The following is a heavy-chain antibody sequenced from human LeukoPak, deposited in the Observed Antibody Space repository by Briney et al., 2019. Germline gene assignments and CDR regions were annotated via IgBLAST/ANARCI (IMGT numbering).Heavy chain of an antibody. CDR2: ITSSSSSN. Sequence: PGGSLRLSCAASGFTFSSYEMNWVRQAPGKGLEWISYITSSSSSNSYADSVKGRFSISRDNAKNSLYLQMNSLRAEDTAVYYCARHNYDFWSVYMDVWGKGTTVTVSS. CDR1: GFTFSSYE. V-gene: IGHV3-48*01. CDR3: ARHNYDFWSVYMDV. J-gene: IGHJ6*03. D-gene: IGHD3-3*01.